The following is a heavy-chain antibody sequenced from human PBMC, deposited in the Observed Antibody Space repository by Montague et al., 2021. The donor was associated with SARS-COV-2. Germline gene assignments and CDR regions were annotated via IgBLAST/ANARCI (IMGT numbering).Heavy chain of an antibody. CDR3: ARDLVGWGSPFDY. J-gene: IGHJ4*02. CDR2: ISYDGSNK. D-gene: IGHD7-27*01. CDR1: GFTFSSYA. V-gene: IGHV3-30-3*01. Sequence: SLRLSCAASGFTFSSYAMHWVRQAPGKGLEWVAVISYDGSNKYYADSVEGRFTISRDNSKNTLYLQMNSLRAEDTAVYYCARDLVGWGSPFDYWGQGTLVTVSS.